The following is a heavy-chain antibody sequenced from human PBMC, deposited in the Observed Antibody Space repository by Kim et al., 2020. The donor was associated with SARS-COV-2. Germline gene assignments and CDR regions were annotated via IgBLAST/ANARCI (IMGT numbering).Heavy chain of an antibody. J-gene: IGHJ5*02. Sequence: SETLSLTCTVSNGSINSHFWSWIRQPPGKGLERIGYIFYSGNTNYNPSLKSRVTISVDTSKNQFSLKLNSVTTADTAVYYCAGQSSAVTWFDPWGQGTLVTVSS. CDR2: IFYSGNT. V-gene: IGHV4-59*11. CDR3: AGQSSAVTWFDP. CDR1: NGSINSHF. D-gene: IGHD6-19*01.